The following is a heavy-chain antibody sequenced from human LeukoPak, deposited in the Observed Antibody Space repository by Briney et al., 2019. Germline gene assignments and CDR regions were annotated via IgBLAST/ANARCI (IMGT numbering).Heavy chain of an antibody. CDR3: ARHSRWLQSYGMDV. CDR1: GGSFSDYY. V-gene: IGHV4-59*08. Sequence: PSETLSLTCAVYGGSFSDYYWSWIRQAPGKGLEWIGYIYYRGSTNYNPSLKSRVTISADTSKNQFSLKLSSVTAADTAVYYCARHSRWLQSYGMDVWGQGTTVTVSS. D-gene: IGHD5-24*01. J-gene: IGHJ6*02. CDR2: IYYRGST.